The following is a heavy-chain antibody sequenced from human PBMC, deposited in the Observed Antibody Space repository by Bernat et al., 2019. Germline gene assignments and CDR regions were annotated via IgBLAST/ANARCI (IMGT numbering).Heavy chain of an antibody. J-gene: IGHJ4*02. V-gene: IGHV3-48*03. CDR2: ISSSGSTI. CDR1: GFTFSSYE. Sequence: EVQLVESGGGLVQPGGSLRLSCAASGFTFSSYEMNWVRQAPGKGLEWVSYISSSGSTIYYADSVKGRFTISRDNAKNSLYLQMSSLRAEDTAVYYCARDSLGYCSGGSCYSVYWGQGTLVTVSS. D-gene: IGHD2-15*01. CDR3: ARDSLGYCSGGSCYSVY.